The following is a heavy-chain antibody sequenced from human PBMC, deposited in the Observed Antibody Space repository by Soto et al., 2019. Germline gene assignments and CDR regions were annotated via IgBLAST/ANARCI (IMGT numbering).Heavy chain of an antibody. D-gene: IGHD3-16*01. CDR2: INEYGSVI. J-gene: IGHJ4*02. CDR3: TRDCGGRGAY. CDR1: GFTFSSYW. Sequence: GGSLRLSCAASGFTFSSYWMHWVRQVPGKGLVWVSRINEYGSVINYADSVKGRFTIFRDNSKNTLYLEMNRLRAEDAAVYYCTRDCGGRGAYWGQRTLVTVSS. V-gene: IGHV3-74*01.